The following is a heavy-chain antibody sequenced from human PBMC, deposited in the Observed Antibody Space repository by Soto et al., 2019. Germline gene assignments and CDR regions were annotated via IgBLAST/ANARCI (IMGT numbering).Heavy chain of an antibody. CDR2: SRNTVNSYST. V-gene: IGHV3-72*01. J-gene: IGHJ6*01. D-gene: IGHD3-9*01. Sequence: EVQLVESGGGLVQPGVSLRLSCPACGFTFSDHYMDWVRHPPGKGLELVLEGVARSRNTVNSYSTEYAASVKGRSTISRDYWDHSWYREMYTLKDGNKAVYYCTRGLVDSKPPYKHYGIDVCCQRSTVIVSS. CDR3: TRGLVDSKPPYKHYGIDV. CDR1: GFTFSDHY.